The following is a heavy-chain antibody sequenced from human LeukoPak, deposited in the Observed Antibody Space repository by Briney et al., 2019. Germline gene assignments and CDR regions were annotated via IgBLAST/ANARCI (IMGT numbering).Heavy chain of an antibody. Sequence: GGSLGLSCAASGFNFSGYSMNWVRQAPGKGLEWVSSISSSSSFRYYADSVKGRFTISRDNAKNSLYLQMNSLRAEDTAVCYCARESSGYFYWGQGTLVTVSS. CDR2: ISSSSSFR. J-gene: IGHJ4*02. V-gene: IGHV3-21*01. CDR1: GFNFSGYS. D-gene: IGHD3-22*01. CDR3: ARESSGYFY.